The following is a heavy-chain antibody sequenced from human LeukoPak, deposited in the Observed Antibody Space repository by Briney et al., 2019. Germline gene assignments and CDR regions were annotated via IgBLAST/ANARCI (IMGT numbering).Heavy chain of an antibody. J-gene: IGHJ4*02. V-gene: IGHV3-7*04. Sequence: GGSLRLSCVASGFTFSHHWMTWVRRAPGRGLEWVANMDQNGSEKYYLDSVKGRFTISRDNAKNSLYLQMNSLRAEDTAVYFCARSNWGLDYWGQGTLVTVSS. D-gene: IGHD7-27*01. CDR3: ARSNWGLDY. CDR2: MDQNGSEK. CDR1: GFTFSHHW.